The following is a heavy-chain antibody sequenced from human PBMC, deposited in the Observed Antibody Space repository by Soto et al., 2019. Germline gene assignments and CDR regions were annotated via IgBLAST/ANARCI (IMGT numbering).Heavy chain of an antibody. Sequence: ASVKVSSKASGYTFTSYGISWVRQAPGQGLEWMAWISAYNGNTNYAQKLQGRVTMTTDTSTSTAYMELRSLRSDDTAVYYCASDQVAHYGDSGAFDIWGQGTMVPV. J-gene: IGHJ3*02. CDR3: ASDQVAHYGDSGAFDI. V-gene: IGHV1-18*01. CDR1: GYTFTSYG. CDR2: ISAYNGNT. D-gene: IGHD4-17*01.